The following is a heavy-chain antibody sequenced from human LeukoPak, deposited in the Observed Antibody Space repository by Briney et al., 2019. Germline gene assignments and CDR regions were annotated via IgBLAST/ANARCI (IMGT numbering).Heavy chain of an antibody. CDR3: ARSPLSGAGYFDC. D-gene: IGHD2-8*02. J-gene: IGHJ4*02. CDR1: EYTFTSFY. Sequence: ASVKVSCKASEYTFTSFYLHWVRQAPGQGLEWMGIINPRGGGPTYARTFQGRLTMTRDTSTSTIYMELSSLRSEDTALYYCARSPLSGAGYFDCWGQGTLVTVSS. V-gene: IGHV1-46*01. CDR2: INPRGGGP.